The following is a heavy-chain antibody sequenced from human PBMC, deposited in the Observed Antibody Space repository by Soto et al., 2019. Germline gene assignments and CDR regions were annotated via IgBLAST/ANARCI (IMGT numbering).Heavy chain of an antibody. V-gene: IGHV3-74*03. CDR2: INSDGSYT. Sequence: EVQLVESGGGLTQPGGSLRLSCAASGFTFSSYWMHWVRQAPGKGLVWVSRINSDGSYTKYADSVKGRFTVSRDNAKNTLSLQMNSLRAEDTAVYFCARATVSGDFDYWGQGTLVTVSS. D-gene: IGHD6-19*01. J-gene: IGHJ4*02. CDR3: ARATVSGDFDY. CDR1: GFTFSSYW.